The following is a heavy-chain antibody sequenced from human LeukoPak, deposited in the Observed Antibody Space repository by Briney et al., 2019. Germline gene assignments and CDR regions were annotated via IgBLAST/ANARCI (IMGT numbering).Heavy chain of an antibody. CDR2: INPNSGGT. CDR3: ARDGEWPYAFDI. Sequence: VKVSCKASGYTFTAYYMHWVRQAPGQGLEWMGWINPNSGGTNYAQKFQGRVTMTRDMSTSTVYMELSSLRSEDTAVYYCARDGEWPYAFDIWGQGTMVTVSS. D-gene: IGHD3-10*01. CDR1: GYTFTAYY. V-gene: IGHV1-2*02. J-gene: IGHJ3*02.